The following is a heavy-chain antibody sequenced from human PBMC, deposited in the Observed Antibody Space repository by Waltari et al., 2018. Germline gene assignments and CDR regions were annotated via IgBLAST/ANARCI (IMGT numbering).Heavy chain of an antibody. CDR3: ARVRGVVGHYYYYYMDV. D-gene: IGHD3-10*01. CDR1: GYSFTSYW. Sequence: EVQLVQSGAEVKKPGESLKISCKGSGYSFTSYWIGWVRQMPGKGLEWMGIIYPGDPDTRYSPSFQGQVSISADKSISTAYLQWSSLKASDTAMYYCARVRGVVGHYYYYYMDVWGKGTTVTVSS. V-gene: IGHV5-51*03. CDR2: IYPGDPDT. J-gene: IGHJ6*03.